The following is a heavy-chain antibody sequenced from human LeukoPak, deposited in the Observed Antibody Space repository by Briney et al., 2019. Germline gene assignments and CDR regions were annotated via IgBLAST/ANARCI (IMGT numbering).Heavy chain of an antibody. CDR3: ARDGDIVVVPAAIPGDAFDI. V-gene: IGHV3-74*01. D-gene: IGHD2-2*02. J-gene: IGHJ3*02. CDR2: INSDGSST. CDR1: GFTFSSYW. Sequence: QPGGSLRLSWAASGFTFSSYWMHWVRQAPGKGLVWVSRINSDGSSTSYADSVKGRFTISRDNAKNTLYLQMNSLRAEDTAVYYCARDGDIVVVPAAIPGDAFDIWGQGTMVTVSS.